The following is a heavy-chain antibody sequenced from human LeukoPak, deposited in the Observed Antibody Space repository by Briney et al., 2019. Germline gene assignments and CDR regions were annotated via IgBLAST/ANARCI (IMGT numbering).Heavy chain of an antibody. CDR1: GGSFSGYY. D-gene: IGHD4-23*01. CDR3: ARRGGGNSDWFDP. CDR2: INHSGST. V-gene: IGHV4-34*01. J-gene: IGHJ5*02. Sequence: SETLSLTCAVYGGSFSGYYWSWIRQPPGKGLEWIGEINHSGSTNYNPSLKSRVTISVDTSKNQFSLKLSSVTAADTAVYYCARRGGGNSDWFDPWGQGTLVTASS.